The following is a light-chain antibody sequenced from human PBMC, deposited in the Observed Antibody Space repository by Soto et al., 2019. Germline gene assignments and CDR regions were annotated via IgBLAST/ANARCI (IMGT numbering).Light chain of an antibody. CDR1: QSVSRN. CDR3: QQYNEWPLYT. J-gene: IGKJ2*01. Sequence: EIAMTQSPATLSVSPGERATLSCRASQSVSRNLAWYQQKPGQAPRLLIYGASTRASGVPARFSGSGSGTEFTLAISSLQSEDFAVYYCQQYNEWPLYTFGQGTKLEIK. V-gene: IGKV3D-15*01. CDR2: GAS.